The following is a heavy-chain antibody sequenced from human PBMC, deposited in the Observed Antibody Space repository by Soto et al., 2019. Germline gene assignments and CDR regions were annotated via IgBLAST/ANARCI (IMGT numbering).Heavy chain of an antibody. CDR1: FTTYD. J-gene: IGHJ6*03. Sequence: QVQLVQSGAEVKKPGASVKVSCTFTTYDINWVRQAAGQGLEWMAWMNPNSGDTRYTQKLQGRVTMTRDTSKFTACMELTNLRSDDTAVYYCARGPGSSDWRFSYYYMDVW. CDR2: MNPNSGDT. D-gene: IGHD6-19*01. CDR3: ARGPGSSDWRFSYYYMDV. V-gene: IGHV1-8*01.